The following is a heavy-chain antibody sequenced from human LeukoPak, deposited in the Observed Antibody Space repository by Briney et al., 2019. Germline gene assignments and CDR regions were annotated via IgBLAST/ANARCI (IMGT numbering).Heavy chain of an antibody. CDR2: ISSFSSYI. J-gene: IGHJ4*02. V-gene: IGHV3-21*04. CDR3: AKPAKTDYADY. D-gene: IGHD1-14*01. Sequence: PGGSLRLSCAASEFTFSSYNMNWVRQAPGKGLEWVSSISSFSSYIYYADSVKGRFTISRDNSKNTLYLQMNSLRAEDTALYYCAKPAKTDYADYWGQGTLVTVSS. CDR1: EFTFSSYN.